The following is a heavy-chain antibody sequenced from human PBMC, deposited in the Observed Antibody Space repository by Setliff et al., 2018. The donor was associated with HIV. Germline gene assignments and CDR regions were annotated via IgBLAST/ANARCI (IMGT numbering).Heavy chain of an antibody. CDR2: IYYTGST. J-gene: IGHJ4*02. CDR1: GGSINSGHYY. V-gene: IGHV4-31*03. Sequence: SETLSLTCSVSGGSINSGHYYWSWIRHHPGKGLEWIGYIYYTGSTYFNPSLKSRVTLSIDTSKNQFSLKLSSVTAADTAVYYCARERDDSGDYLSLFVHWGQGALVTVSS. D-gene: IGHD4-17*01. CDR3: ARERDDSGDYLSLFVH.